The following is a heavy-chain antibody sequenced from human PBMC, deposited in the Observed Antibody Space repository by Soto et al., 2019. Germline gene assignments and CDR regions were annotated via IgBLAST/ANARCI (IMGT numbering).Heavy chain of an antibody. J-gene: IGHJ4*02. V-gene: IGHV1-2*04. Sequence: ASVKVSCKASGYTFTGYYMHWVRQAPGQGLEWMGWINPNSGGTNYAQKFQGWVTMTRDTSISTAYMELSRLRSDDTAVFYCARVRTVGMSGSPGDSWGQGTLVTVSS. D-gene: IGHD3-10*01. CDR1: GYTFTGYY. CDR2: INPNSGGT. CDR3: ARVRTVGMSGSPGDS.